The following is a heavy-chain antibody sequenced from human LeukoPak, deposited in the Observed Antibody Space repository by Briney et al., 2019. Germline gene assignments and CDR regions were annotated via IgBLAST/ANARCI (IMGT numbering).Heavy chain of an antibody. CDR2: INHSGST. J-gene: IGHJ4*02. CDR1: GGSFSGYY. V-gene: IGHV4-34*01. CDR3: ARYGYSSSSSSLDY. Sequence: PSETLSLTCAVYGGSFSGYYWSWIRQPPGKGLEWIGEINHSGSTNYNPPLKSRVTISVDTSKNQFSLKLSSVTAADTAVYYCARYGYSSSSSSLDYWGQGTLVTVSS. D-gene: IGHD6-6*01.